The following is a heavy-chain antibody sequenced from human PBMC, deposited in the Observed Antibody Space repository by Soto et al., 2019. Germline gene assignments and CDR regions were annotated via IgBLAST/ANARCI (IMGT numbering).Heavy chain of an antibody. CDR2: INPSGGST. Sequence: GASVKVSCKASGYTFNSYYMHWVRQAPGQGLEWMGIINPSGGSTSYAQKFQGRVTMTRDTSTSTVYMELSSLRSEDTAVYYCARDWGIVVVQAKGSFDYWGQETPVTVS. J-gene: IGHJ4*02. D-gene: IGHD2-2*01. CDR1: GYTFNSYY. V-gene: IGHV1-46*02. CDR3: ARDWGIVVVQAKGSFDY.